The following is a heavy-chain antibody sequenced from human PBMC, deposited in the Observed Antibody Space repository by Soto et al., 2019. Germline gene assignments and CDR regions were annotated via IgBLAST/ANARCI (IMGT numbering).Heavy chain of an antibody. Sequence: SETLSLTCTVSGGSISSYYWSWIRQPPGKGLEWIGYIYYSGSTNYNPSLKSRVTISVDTSKNQFSLKLSSVTAADTAVYYCARHSAYGDIKSDWFDPWGQGTLVTVSS. CDR2: IYYSGST. D-gene: IGHD4-17*01. J-gene: IGHJ5*02. CDR3: ARHSAYGDIKSDWFDP. V-gene: IGHV4-59*08. CDR1: GGSISSYY.